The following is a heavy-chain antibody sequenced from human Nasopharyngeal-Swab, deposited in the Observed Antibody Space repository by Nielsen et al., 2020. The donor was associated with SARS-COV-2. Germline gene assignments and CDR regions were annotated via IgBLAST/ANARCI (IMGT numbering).Heavy chain of an antibody. D-gene: IGHD6-13*01. CDR3: AKVLGNSWYSNDWYFDL. Sequence: WIRQPPGKGLEWVSAISGSGGSTYYADSVKGRFTISRDNSKNTLYLQMNSLRAEDTAVYYCAKVLGNSWYSNDWYFDLWGRGTLVTVSS. CDR2: ISGSGGST. V-gene: IGHV3-23*01. J-gene: IGHJ2*01.